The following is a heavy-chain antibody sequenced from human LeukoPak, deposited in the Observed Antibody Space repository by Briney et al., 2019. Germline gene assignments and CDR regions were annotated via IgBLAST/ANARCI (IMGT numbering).Heavy chain of an antibody. D-gene: IGHD3-10*01. CDR1: GFTFSSYS. CDR2: ISSSSSTI. CDR3: ARVQGYYGSGSTDS. V-gene: IGHV3-48*01. Sequence: GGSLRLSCAASGFTFSSYSMNWVRQAPGKGREWVSYISSSSSTICYADSVKGRFTISRDNAKNSLYLQMNSLRAEDTAVYYCARVQGYYGSGSTDSWGQGTQVTVSS. J-gene: IGHJ5*02.